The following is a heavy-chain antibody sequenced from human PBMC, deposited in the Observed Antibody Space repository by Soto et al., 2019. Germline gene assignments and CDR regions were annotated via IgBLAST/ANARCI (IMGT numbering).Heavy chain of an antibody. D-gene: IGHD2-2*02. V-gene: IGHV1-69*01. CDR2: IIPIFGTA. J-gene: IGHJ4*02. CDR3: ARYEPCCRSTSCYTNPFDY. CDR1: GGTFSSYA. Sequence: QVQLVQSGAEVKKPGSSVKVSCKASGGTFSSYAISWVRQAPGQGLEWMGGIIPIFGTANYAQKFQGRVTMTADESTSTAYMELSSLRSEDTSVYYCARYEPCCRSTSCYTNPFDYWGQGTLVTVSS.